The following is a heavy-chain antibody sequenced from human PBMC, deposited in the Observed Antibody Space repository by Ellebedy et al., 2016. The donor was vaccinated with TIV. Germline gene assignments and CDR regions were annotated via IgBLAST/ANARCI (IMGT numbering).Heavy chain of an antibody. J-gene: IGHJ2*01. CDR1: GYTFTSYY. V-gene: IGHV1-46*01. Sequence: AASVKVSCKASGYTFTSYYIHWVRQAPGQGLDYMGRINPSAGRTSYAQRFQGRVTMTRDTSTSTVYIELSNLGSDDTAVYYCARGPIPARWYFDLWGRGTLVTVSS. CDR3: ARGPIPARWYFDL. CDR2: INPSAGRT.